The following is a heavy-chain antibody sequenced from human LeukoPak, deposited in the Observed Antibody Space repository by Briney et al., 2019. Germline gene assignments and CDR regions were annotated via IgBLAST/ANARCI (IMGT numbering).Heavy chain of an antibody. V-gene: IGHV3-21*01. J-gene: IGHJ4*02. D-gene: IGHD3-10*01. Sequence: GGSLRLSCAASGFTFSSYSMNWVRQAPGKGLEWVSSISSSSYIYYADSVKGRFTISRDNAKNSLYLQMNSLRAEDTAVYYCASGSRYYGSGSTDLWGQGTLVTVSS. CDR1: GFTFSSYS. CDR2: ISSSSYI. CDR3: ASGSRYYGSGSTDL.